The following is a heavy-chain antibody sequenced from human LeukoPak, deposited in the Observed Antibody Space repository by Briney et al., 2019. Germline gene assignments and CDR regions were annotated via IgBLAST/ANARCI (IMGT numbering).Heavy chain of an antibody. D-gene: IGHD2-15*01. J-gene: IGHJ4*02. V-gene: IGHV3-74*01. CDR2: IKRDVSST. CDR1: GFTFSTDW. Sequence: GGSLRLSCAASGFTFSTDWMHWVRQAPGKGLVWVARIKRDVSSTDYAASVKGRFTISRDNSKNTLHLQMSGLRAEDTARYYCAKAPVGHCSGAFCYHFESWGQGTLVTVSS. CDR3: AKAPVGHCSGAFCYHFES.